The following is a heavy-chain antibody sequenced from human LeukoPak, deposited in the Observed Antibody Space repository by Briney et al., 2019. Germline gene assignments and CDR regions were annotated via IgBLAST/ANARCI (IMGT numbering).Heavy chain of an antibody. D-gene: IGHD3-16*02. CDR1: GGSISSYY. V-gene: IGHV4-59*08. CDR3: ARHIKDYDYVWGSYRYSDWFDP. CDR2: IYYSGST. Sequence: SETLFLTCTVSGGSISSYYWSWIRQPPGKGLEWIGYIYYSGSTNYNPSLKSRVTISVDTSKNQFSLKLSSVTAADTAVYYCARHIKDYDYVWGSYRYSDWFDPWGQGTLVTVSS. J-gene: IGHJ5*02.